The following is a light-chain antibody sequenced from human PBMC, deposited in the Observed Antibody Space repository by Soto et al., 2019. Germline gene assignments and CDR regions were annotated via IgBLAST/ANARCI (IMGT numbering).Light chain of an antibody. V-gene: IGLV2-14*01. CDR1: SSDVGGYNY. CDR3: SSYTSSSTYV. J-gene: IGLJ1*01. Sequence: QYALTQPASVSGSPVQSITISCTGTSSDVGGYNYVSWYQQHPGKAPKLMIYDVSNRPSGVSNRFSGSKSGNTASLTISGLQAEDEADYYCSSYTSSSTYVFGTGTKLTVL. CDR2: DVS.